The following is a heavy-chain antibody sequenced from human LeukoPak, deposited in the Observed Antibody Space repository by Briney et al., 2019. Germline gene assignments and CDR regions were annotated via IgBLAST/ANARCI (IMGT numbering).Heavy chain of an antibody. CDR1: GGSISSGGYY. J-gene: IGHJ4*02. Sequence: SETLSLTCTVSGGSISSGGYYWSWVRQHPGDGLEWIGYIYYSGSTYYNPSLKSRVTISIDTSKNHFSLKLSSVTAADTAVYYCARAGGFFSPFGYWGQGTLVTVSS. CDR2: IYYSGST. D-gene: IGHD3-16*01. CDR3: ARAGGFFSPFGY. V-gene: IGHV4-31*02.